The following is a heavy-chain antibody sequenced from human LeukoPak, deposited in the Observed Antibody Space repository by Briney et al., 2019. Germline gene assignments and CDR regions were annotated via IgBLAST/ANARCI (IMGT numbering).Heavy chain of an antibody. J-gene: IGHJ5*02. D-gene: IGHD2-15*01. V-gene: IGHV3-23*01. CDR2: ISGSGGST. CDR1: GFTFSSYA. Sequence: GGSLRLSCAASGFTFSSYAMSWVRQAPGKGLEWVSAISGSGGSTYYADSVKGRFTISRDNSKNTLYLQMNSLRAEDTAVYYCAKVGWVVAVVRGWFDPWGQGTLVTVSS. CDR3: AKVGWVVAVVRGWFDP.